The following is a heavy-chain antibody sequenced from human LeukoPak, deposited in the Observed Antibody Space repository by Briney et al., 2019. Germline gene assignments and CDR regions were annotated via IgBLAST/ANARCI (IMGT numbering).Heavy chain of an antibody. CDR2: ISASGSTV. CDR3: ARDGCSSTSCFDY. D-gene: IGHD2-2*01. J-gene: IGHJ4*02. Sequence: PGGSLRLSCGASGFSFTTAWMSWVRQAPGKGLEWVSYISASGSTVNYADSVKGRFTISRDNAKRSLYLQMNNLTAEDTAVYYCARDGCSSTSCFDYWGQGTLVIVSS. V-gene: IGHV3-11*04. CDR1: GFSFTTAW.